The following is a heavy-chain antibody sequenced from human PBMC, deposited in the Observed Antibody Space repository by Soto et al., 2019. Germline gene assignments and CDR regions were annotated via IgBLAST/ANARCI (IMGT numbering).Heavy chain of an antibody. CDR2: ISYDGSNK. J-gene: IGHJ4*02. D-gene: IGHD5-12*01. CDR3: AKDVTVDIVNTPGY. Sequence: QVQLVESGGGVVQPGRSLRLSCVASGFTFSSYAIHWVRQAPGKGLEWVAVISYDGSNKFYADSVKGRFTISRDNSKNTLYLHMNSLNTEDTAVYYCAKDVTVDIVNTPGYWVQGTLVTVSS. CDR1: GFTFSSYA. V-gene: IGHV3-30*18.